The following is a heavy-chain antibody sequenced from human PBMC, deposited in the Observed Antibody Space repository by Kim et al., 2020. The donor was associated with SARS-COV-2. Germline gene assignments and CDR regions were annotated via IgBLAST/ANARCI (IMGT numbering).Heavy chain of an antibody. J-gene: IGHJ4*02. V-gene: IGHV3-72*01. CDR3: ARVSSTYYFDY. CDR2: T. Sequence: TEYAASVKGRFTISRDDSKNSLYLQMNSLKTEDTAVYYCARVSSTYYFDYWGQGTLVTVSS.